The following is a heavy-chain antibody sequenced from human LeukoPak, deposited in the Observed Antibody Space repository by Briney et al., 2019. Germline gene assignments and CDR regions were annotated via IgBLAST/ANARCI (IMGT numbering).Heavy chain of an antibody. V-gene: IGHV3-7*01. J-gene: IGHJ6*03. Sequence: PSETLSLTCAVYGGSFSGYYWSWVRQAPGKGLEWVANIKQDGSEKYYVDSVKGRFTLSRDNAKNSLSLHMNSMRAEDTAVYYCARLKHLPPGYYHMDVWGKGTTVSVSS. CDR3: ARLKHLPPGYYHMDV. CDR2: IKQDGSEK. CDR1: GGSFSGYY.